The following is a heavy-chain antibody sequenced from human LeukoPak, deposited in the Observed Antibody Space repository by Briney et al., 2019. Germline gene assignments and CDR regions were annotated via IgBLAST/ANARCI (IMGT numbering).Heavy chain of an antibody. J-gene: IGHJ5*02. D-gene: IGHD3-10*01. Sequence: GGSLRLSCAASGFTFSSHAMSWVRQAPGKGLEWVSAISGSGGSTYYADSVKGRFTISRDYSKNTLYLQMNSLRTEETAVYYCAKGPAMVRGTFDPWGQGTLVTVSS. CDR2: ISGSGGST. V-gene: IGHV3-23*01. CDR1: GFTFSSHA. CDR3: AKGPAMVRGTFDP.